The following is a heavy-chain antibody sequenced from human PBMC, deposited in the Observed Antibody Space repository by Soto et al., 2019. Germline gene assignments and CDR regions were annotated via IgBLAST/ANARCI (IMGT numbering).Heavy chain of an antibody. CDR2: IYDSGST. J-gene: IGHJ4*02. Sequence: QLQLQESGSVLVKPSQTLSLTCAVSGGSIRRGGYSWSWMRQPPGKGLEWIAYIYDSGSTYYKPSLNSRVTTTVDRSKNHFALKVISGTGSDTAIYYCARVPDYWGQGTLVTVSS. V-gene: IGHV4-30-2*01. CDR3: ARVPDY. CDR1: GGSIRRGGYS.